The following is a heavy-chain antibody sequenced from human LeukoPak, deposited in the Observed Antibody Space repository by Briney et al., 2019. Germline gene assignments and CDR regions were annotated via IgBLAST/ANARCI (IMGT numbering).Heavy chain of an antibody. Sequence: SETLSLTCSVSDGSINSYYWNWIRRPPGKGLEWIGYIYYNGNTNYSPSLKSRVTMSVDTSKNLFSLKVSSVTAADTAVYYCARERSNYYGKDVWGQGTTVTVSS. J-gene: IGHJ6*02. D-gene: IGHD1-26*01. CDR1: DGSINSYY. V-gene: IGHV4-59*01. CDR2: IYYNGNT. CDR3: ARERSNYYGKDV.